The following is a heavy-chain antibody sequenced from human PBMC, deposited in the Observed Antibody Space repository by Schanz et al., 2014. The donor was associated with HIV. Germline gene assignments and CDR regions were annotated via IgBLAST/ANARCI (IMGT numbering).Heavy chain of an antibody. CDR3: ARGNLAWCGGGSCYTRFQFFQV. V-gene: IGHV1-69*01. CDR2: IIPLFGTT. CDR1: GGTFRSFA. D-gene: IGHD2-15*01. Sequence: QVQLVQSGPEVKKPGSSVKVSCKPSGGTFRSFAISWVRQAPGQGLEWMGGIIPLFGTTNYAQKFQGRVTITADESTSTAYMELSSLGSEDTAMYYCARGNLAWCGGGSCYTRFQFFQVWGQGTLITVSS. J-gene: IGHJ1*01.